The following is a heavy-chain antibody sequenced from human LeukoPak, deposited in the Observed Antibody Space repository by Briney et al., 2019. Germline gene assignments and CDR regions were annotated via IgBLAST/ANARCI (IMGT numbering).Heavy chain of an antibody. CDR2: INRSGST. J-gene: IGHJ6*02. Sequence: PSETLSLTCAVYGGSFSGYYWSWIRQPPGKGLEWIGEINRSGSTNYNPSLKSRVTISVDTSKNQFSLKLSSVTAADTAVYYCASLTIAVAGQNYYYYGMDVWGQGTTVTVSS. CDR3: ASLTIAVAGQNYYYYGMDV. V-gene: IGHV4-34*01. CDR1: GGSFSGYY. D-gene: IGHD6-19*01.